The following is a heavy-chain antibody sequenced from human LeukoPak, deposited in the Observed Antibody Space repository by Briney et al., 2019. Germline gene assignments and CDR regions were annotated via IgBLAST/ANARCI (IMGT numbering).Heavy chain of an antibody. Sequence: GRSLRLSCAASGFTFSSYGMHWVRQAPGKGLEWVAVIWYDGSNKYYADSVKGRFTISRDNSKNTLYLQMNSLRAEDTAVYYCARDPRGGGGGFFDYWGQGTLVTVSS. D-gene: IGHD3-16*01. CDR2: IWYDGSNK. CDR3: ARDPRGGGGGFFDY. CDR1: GFTFSSYG. J-gene: IGHJ4*02. V-gene: IGHV3-33*01.